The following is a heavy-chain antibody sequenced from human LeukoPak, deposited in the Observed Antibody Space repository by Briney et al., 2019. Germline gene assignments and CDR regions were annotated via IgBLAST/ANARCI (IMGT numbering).Heavy chain of an antibody. Sequence: ASVKVSCKASGYTFTSYYMHWVRQAPGQGLEGMGIINPSGGSTSYAQKFQGRVTMTRDMSTSTVYMELSSLRSDDTAVYYCAISAYYYDSSGYSPSPYFQHWGQGTLVTVSS. CDR3: AISAYYYDSSGYSPSPYFQH. J-gene: IGHJ1*01. CDR1: GYTFTSYY. D-gene: IGHD3-22*01. V-gene: IGHV1-46*01. CDR2: INPSGGST.